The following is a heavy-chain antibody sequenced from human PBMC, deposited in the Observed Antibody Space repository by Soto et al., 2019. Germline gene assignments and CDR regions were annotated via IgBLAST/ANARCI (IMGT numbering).Heavy chain of an antibody. CDR1: GFTFGSYA. D-gene: IGHD1-1*01. Sequence: QVQLAESGGGVVQPGGSLRLSCAASGFTFGSYAMDWVRQVPGEGLEWVAVISYDGSHHYYAESVKGRFTVSRQNSRKTLFLQMNSLRPEDTAIYYFARAVASRTDNLPDYWGRGTLVTVSS. CDR3: ARAVASRTDNLPDY. J-gene: IGHJ4*02. CDR2: ISYDGSHH. V-gene: IGHV3-30*03.